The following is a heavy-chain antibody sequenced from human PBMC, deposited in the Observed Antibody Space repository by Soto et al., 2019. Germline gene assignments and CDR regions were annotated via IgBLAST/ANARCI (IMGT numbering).Heavy chain of an antibody. CDR3: TADTYSGRAWANDY. CDR1: GFRFSETW. V-gene: IGHV3-15*06. J-gene: IGHJ4*02. D-gene: IGHD2-21*01. CDR2: IKHKRDGATT. Sequence: EVQLVESGGGFVKPGGSLKLSCAASGFRFSETWMNWVRQAPNKGLEWVARIKHKRDGATTHYAAPVKGRFIISRDDSTDTVFLQMDSLKTDDTAVYYCTADTYSGRAWANDYWGLGALVTVSS.